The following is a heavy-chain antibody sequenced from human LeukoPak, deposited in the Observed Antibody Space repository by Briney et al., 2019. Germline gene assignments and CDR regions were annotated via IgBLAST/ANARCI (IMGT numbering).Heavy chain of an antibody. CDR3: AKDSSGWYPIVWPPNDHDAFDI. V-gene: IGHV3-38-3*01. CDR2: ISGGST. Sequence: GGSLRLSCAASGFTFSSYWMHWVRQAPGKGLEWVSSISGGSTYYADSRKGRFTISRDNSKNTLHLQMNSLRAEDTAVYYCAKDSSGWYPIVWPPNDHDAFDIWGQGTMVTVSS. J-gene: IGHJ3*02. CDR1: GFTFSSYW. D-gene: IGHD6-19*01.